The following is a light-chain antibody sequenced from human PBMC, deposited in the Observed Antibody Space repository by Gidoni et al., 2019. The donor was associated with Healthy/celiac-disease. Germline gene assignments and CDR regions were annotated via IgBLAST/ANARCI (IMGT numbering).Light chain of an antibody. CDR2: GAS. Sequence: EIVLTQSPGTLSLSPGERATLSCRASQSVSSSYLAWYQQKPGQAPRLLIYGASSRATGIPDRFSCSGSGTDFTLTISRLEPEDFAVYYCQQYGSSPPVTFXQXTRLEIK. V-gene: IGKV3-20*01. CDR1: QSVSSSY. CDR3: QQYGSSPPVT. J-gene: IGKJ5*01.